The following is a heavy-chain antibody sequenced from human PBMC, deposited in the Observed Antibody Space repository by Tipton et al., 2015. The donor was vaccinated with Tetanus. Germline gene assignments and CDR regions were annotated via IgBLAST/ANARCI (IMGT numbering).Heavy chain of an antibody. V-gene: IGHV3-23*01. J-gene: IGHJ6*02. CDR2: VSGSGGNT. CDR1: GFTFSSYG. D-gene: IGHD3-3*01. Sequence: GSLRLSCAASGFTFSSYGMNWVRQAPGKGLEWVSGVSGSGGNTYYADSVKGRFVISRDNSKNTLYLLMNSLRAEDTAVYHCTKEEGFSLGSNGVDVWGQGTTVTVSS. CDR3: TKEEGFSLGSNGVDV.